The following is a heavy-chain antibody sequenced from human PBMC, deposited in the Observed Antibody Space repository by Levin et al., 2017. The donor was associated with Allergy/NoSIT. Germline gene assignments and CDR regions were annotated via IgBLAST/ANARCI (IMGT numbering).Heavy chain of an antibody. Sequence: GGSLRLSCAASGFTFGSHVMHWVRQAPGKGLAWVAVTLYDGTNQYYADSVKGRFTISRDNSKSTLYLQMNSLRVEDTAVYYCARGHTVATPDSAFDIWGQGTMVTVSS. CDR3: ARGHTVATPDSAFDI. CDR1: GFTFGSHV. D-gene: IGHD4-23*01. CDR2: TLYDGTNQ. V-gene: IGHV3-33*05. J-gene: IGHJ3*02.